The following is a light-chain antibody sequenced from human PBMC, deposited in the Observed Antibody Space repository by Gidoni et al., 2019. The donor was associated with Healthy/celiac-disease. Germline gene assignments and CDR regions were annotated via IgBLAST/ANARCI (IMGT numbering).Light chain of an antibody. CDR2: AAS. J-gene: IGKJ1*01. Sequence: DIQMTQSPSSLSASVGDRVTINCRASQSISSYLNWYQQKPGKAPKLLIYAASSLQSGVPSRFSGSGSGTDFTLTISSLQPEDFATYYWQQSYSTPQTFGQGTKVEIK. CDR3: QQSYSTPQT. CDR1: QSISSY. V-gene: IGKV1-39*01.